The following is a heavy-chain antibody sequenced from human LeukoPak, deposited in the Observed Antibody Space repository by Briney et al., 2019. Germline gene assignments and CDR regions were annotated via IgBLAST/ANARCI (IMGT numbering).Heavy chain of an antibody. CDR3: ARGLVGAADY. V-gene: IGHV1-69*13. Sequence: ASVKVSCKASGGTFSSYAISWVRQAPGQGLEWMGGIIPIFGTPNYAQKFQGRVTITADESTTTAYMDLSNLRSEDTAVYYCARGLVGAADYWGQGTLVTVSS. J-gene: IGHJ4*02. D-gene: IGHD1-26*01. CDR2: IIPIFGTP. CDR1: GGTFSSYA.